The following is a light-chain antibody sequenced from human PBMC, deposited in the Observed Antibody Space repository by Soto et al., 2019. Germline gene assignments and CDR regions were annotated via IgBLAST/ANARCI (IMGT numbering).Light chain of an antibody. CDR3: QQYNNWLRT. Sequence: EIVMTQSPATLSVSPGERSTLSSRASQSVSSNLAWYQQKPGQAPRLLIYGASTRATGIPARFSGSGSGTEFTLTISSLQSEDFAVYYCQQYNNWLRTFGQGTKV. J-gene: IGKJ1*01. CDR1: QSVSSN. CDR2: GAS. V-gene: IGKV3-15*01.